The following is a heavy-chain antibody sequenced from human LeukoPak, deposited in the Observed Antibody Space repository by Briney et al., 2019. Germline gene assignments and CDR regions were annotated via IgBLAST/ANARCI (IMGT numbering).Heavy chain of an antibody. J-gene: IGHJ2*01. CDR1: GGSFSGYY. Sequence: PSETLSLTCAVYGGSFSGYYWSWIRQPPGKGLEWIGEVNHSGSTNYNPSLKSRVTISVDTSKNQFSLKLSSVTAADTAVYYCARPWGWIGGHFARHFDLWGRGTLVTVSS. V-gene: IGHV4-34*01. D-gene: IGHD7-27*01. CDR3: ARPWGWIGGHFARHFDL. CDR2: VNHSGST.